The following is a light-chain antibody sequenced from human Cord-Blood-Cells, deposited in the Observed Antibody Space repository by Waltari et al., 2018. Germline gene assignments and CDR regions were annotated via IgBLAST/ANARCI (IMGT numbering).Light chain of an antibody. Sequence: QSALTQPRSVSGSPGQSVTISCTGTSSDVGGYNYVSWYQQHPGKAPKLMIYDVSQRPSGFPDRFSGSKSGNTASLTISGLQAEDEADYYCCSYAGSVVFGGGTKLTVL. V-gene: IGLV2-11*01. CDR2: DVS. CDR1: SSDVGGYNY. J-gene: IGLJ2*01. CDR3: CSYAGSVV.